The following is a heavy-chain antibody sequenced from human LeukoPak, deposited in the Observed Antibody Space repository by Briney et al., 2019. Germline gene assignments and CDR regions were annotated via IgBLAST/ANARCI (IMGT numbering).Heavy chain of an antibody. V-gene: IGHV1-18*01. CDR1: GYTITSYG. Sequence: GASVKVSCKASGYTITSYGISWVRQAPGQGLEWMGWISAYNGNTNYAQKLQGRVTMTTDTSTSTAYMELRSLRSDDTAVYYCARVLDIVLMVYAYFDYWGQGTLVTVSS. D-gene: IGHD2-8*01. J-gene: IGHJ4*02. CDR3: ARVLDIVLMVYAYFDY. CDR2: ISAYNGNT.